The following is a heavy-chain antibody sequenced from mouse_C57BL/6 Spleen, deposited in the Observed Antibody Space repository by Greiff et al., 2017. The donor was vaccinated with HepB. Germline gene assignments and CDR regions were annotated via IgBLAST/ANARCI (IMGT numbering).Heavy chain of an antibody. CDR2: IYPGSGST. Sequence: QVQLQQPGAELVKPGASVKMSCKASGYTFTSYWITWVKQRPGQGLEWIGDIYPGSGSTNYNEKFKSKATLTVDTSSSTAYMQLSSLTSEDSAVYYCARDELDGNYGYFDYWGQGTTLTVSS. V-gene: IGHV1-55*01. CDR3: ARDELDGNYGYFDY. D-gene: IGHD2-1*01. CDR1: GYTFTSYW. J-gene: IGHJ2*01.